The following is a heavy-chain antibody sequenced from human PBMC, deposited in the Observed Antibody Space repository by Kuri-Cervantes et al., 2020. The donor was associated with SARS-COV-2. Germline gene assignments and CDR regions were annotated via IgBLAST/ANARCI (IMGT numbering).Heavy chain of an antibody. D-gene: IGHD6-19*01. CDR3: VRDPWRADISGWKRPFDY. Sequence: GGSLRLSCVASGFRFSNYNLNWVRQAPGKGLEWVSTISSGSDYIYYGDSVKGRFTISRDNAENSLYLQMNSLRVGDTALYYCVRDPWRADISGWKRPFDYWGQGTLVTVSS. J-gene: IGHJ4*02. CDR2: ISSGSDYI. CDR1: GFRFSNYN. V-gene: IGHV3-21*01.